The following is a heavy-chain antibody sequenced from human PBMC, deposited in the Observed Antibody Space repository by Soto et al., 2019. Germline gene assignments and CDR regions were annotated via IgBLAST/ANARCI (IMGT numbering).Heavy chain of an antibody. CDR1: GFTFSSYA. J-gene: IGHJ3*02. CDR2: ISGSGGST. Sequence: EVQLLESGGGLVQPGGSLRLSCAASGFTFSSYAMSWVRQAPGKGLEWVSAISGSGGSTYYADSVKGRFTISRDNSKNTLYLQMNSLRAEDTAVYYCAKDQAMHEGSLDAFDIWGQGTMVTVSS. V-gene: IGHV3-23*01. D-gene: IGHD3-10*01. CDR3: AKDQAMHEGSLDAFDI.